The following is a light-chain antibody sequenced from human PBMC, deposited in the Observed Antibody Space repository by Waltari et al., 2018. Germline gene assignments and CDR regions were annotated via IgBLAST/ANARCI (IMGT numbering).Light chain of an antibody. V-gene: IGKV1-39*01. J-gene: IGKJ2*03. CDR2: AAS. Sequence: IQMTQSTSSLSAPVGDRVNITCRARQSINTYLNWYQQKLGKAPKLLNYAASKLQNGVPSRFSGCGSGTDFTLIISSLQPEDFATFYCQQTYSSPSSFGQGTKLEIK. CDR3: QQTYSSPSS. CDR1: QSINTY.